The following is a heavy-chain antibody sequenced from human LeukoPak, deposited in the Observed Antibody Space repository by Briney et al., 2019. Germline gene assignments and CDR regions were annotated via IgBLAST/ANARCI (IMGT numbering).Heavy chain of an antibody. CDR1: GYSISSGYY. Sequence: SETLSLTCAVSGYSISSGYYWGWIRRPPGKGLEWIGSIFHSGSTYYNPSLKSRVNMSVDTSKNQISLKLSSVTAADTAVYYCARASGSYGSGSYYYYGMDVWGKGTTVTVSS. CDR3: ARASGSYGSGSYYYYGMDV. J-gene: IGHJ6*04. CDR2: IFHSGST. V-gene: IGHV4-38-2*01. D-gene: IGHD3-10*01.